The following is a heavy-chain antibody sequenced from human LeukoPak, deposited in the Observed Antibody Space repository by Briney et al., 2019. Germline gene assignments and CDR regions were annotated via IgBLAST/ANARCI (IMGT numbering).Heavy chain of an antibody. Sequence: GGSLRLSCAASGLTFSNAWMNWVRQAPGKGLEWVGLIKSRSDGGTTDYAAPVKGRFTISRDDSKNTLYLQMNSLKTEDTAVYYCHGGGTLDYWGQGTLVTVSS. J-gene: IGHJ4*02. CDR2: IKSRSDGGTT. CDR3: HGGGTLDY. V-gene: IGHV3-15*01. D-gene: IGHD1-1*01. CDR1: GLTFSNAW.